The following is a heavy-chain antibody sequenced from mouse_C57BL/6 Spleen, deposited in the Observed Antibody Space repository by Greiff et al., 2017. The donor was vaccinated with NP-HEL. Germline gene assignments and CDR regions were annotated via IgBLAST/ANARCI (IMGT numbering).Heavy chain of an antibody. Sequence: EVQRVESGGGLVQPGGSLSLSCAASGFTFTDYYMSWVRQPPGKALEWLGFIRNKANGYTTEYSASVKGRFTISRDNSQSILYLQMNALRAEDSATYYCARYEVTMDYWGQGTSVTVSS. CDR2: IRNKANGYTT. J-gene: IGHJ4*01. CDR1: GFTFTDYY. V-gene: IGHV7-3*01. CDR3: ARYEVTMDY.